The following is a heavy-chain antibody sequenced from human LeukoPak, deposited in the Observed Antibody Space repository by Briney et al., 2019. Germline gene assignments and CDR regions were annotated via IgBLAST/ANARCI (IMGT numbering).Heavy chain of an antibody. CDR2: IIPILGIA. CDR1: GGTFSSYA. Sequence: GASVKVSCKASGGTFSSYAISWVRQAPGQGLEWMGRIIPILGIANYAQKFQGRVTITADKSTSTAYMELSSLRSEDTAVYYCASFSTVTEYDYWGQGTLVTVSS. D-gene: IGHD4-17*01. CDR3: ASFSTVTEYDY. J-gene: IGHJ4*02. V-gene: IGHV1-69*04.